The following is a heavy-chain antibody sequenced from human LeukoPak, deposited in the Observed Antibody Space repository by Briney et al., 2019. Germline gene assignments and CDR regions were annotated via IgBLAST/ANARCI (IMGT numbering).Heavy chain of an antibody. D-gene: IGHD2-15*01. V-gene: IGHV4-30-4*01. CDR1: GGSISSGDYY. Sequence: SQTLSLTCTVSGGSISSGDYYWSWIRQPPGKGLEWIGYIYYSGSTYYNPSLKSRVTISVDTSKNQSSLKLSSVTAADTAVYYCPRAQVVVAATCWFDPWGQGTLVTVSS. J-gene: IGHJ5*02. CDR2: IYYSGST. CDR3: PRAQVVVAATCWFDP.